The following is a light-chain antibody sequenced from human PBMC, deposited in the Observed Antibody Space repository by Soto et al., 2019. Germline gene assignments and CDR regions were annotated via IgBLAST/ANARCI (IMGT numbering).Light chain of an antibody. J-gene: IGKJ4*01. CDR2: DAS. V-gene: IGKV3-15*01. CDR1: QTVYNN. CDR3: QQCRNWPLT. Sequence: EIVMTQSPATLSVSPGEGATLSCKASQTVYNNLAWYQQRPGQPPRLLIYDASTRATGISARFSGGGYGTEFTLTISSLQSEDFAVYFCQQCRNWPLTFGGGTKVEIK.